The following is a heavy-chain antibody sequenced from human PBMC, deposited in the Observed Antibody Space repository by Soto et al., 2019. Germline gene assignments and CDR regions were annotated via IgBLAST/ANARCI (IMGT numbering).Heavy chain of an antibody. CDR1: GGTFSSYA. CDR2: IIPILGIA. J-gene: IGHJ5*02. Sequence: GASVEVSCKASGGTFSSYAISWVRQAPGQGLEWMGRIIPILGIANYAQKFQGRVTITADKSTSTAYMELSSLRSEDTAVYYCARGRADLTGYYNVSWFDPWGQGTLVTVSS. CDR3: ARGRADLTGYYNVSWFDP. V-gene: IGHV1-69*04. D-gene: IGHD3-9*01.